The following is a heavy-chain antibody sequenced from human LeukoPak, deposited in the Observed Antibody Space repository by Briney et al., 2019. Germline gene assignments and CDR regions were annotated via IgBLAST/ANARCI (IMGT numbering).Heavy chain of an antibody. J-gene: IGHJ5*02. D-gene: IGHD6-13*01. V-gene: IGHV4-61*02. Sequence: PSETLSLTCTVSGGSISSGSYYWSWIRQPAGKGLEWIGRIYTSGSTNYNPSLKSRVTISVDTSTNQFSLKLSSVTAADTAVYYCARSAGYSSSWYDFAYGGWFDPWGQGTLVTVSS. CDR3: ARSAGYSSSWYDFAYGGWFDP. CDR2: IYTSGST. CDR1: GGSISSGSYY.